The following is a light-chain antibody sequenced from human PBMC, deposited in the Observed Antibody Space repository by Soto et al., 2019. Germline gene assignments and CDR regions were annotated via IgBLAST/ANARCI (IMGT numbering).Light chain of an antibody. CDR2: AAS. CDR3: QQSFSTPQT. Sequence: DIQMTQSPPSLSASAGDTVTISCRASEYISSYLNWYQQKPGKAPKLLIYAASSLQSGVPSRFSGSGSGTDFSLTISSLQPEDFASYYCQQSFSTPQTFGQGTKVDIK. CDR1: EYISSY. J-gene: IGKJ1*01. V-gene: IGKV1-39*01.